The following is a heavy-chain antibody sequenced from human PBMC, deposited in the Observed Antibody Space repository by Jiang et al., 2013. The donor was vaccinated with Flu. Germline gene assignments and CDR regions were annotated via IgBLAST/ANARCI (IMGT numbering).Heavy chain of an antibody. J-gene: IGHJ4*02. D-gene: IGHD1-20*01. CDR2: LYDSGNT. CDR1: GASISSGDYY. CDR3: GRALGISGIIDY. V-gene: IGHV4-30-4*01. Sequence: GPGLVKPSQTLSLTCTVSGASISSGDYYWNWIRQPPGKGLEWIGYLYDSGNTDYNPSLKSRLTISVDMSKKQFSLNLSSVTAADTAVYYCGRALGISGIIDYWGQGILVTVSS.